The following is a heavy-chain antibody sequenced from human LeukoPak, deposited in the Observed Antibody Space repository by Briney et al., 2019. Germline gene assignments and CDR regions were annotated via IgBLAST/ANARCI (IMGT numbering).Heavy chain of an antibody. Sequence: PGGSLRLSCAASGFTFSSYWMSWVRQAPGKGLEWVANIKQDGSEKYYVDSVKGRFTISRDNAKNSLYLQMNTLRAEDTAVYYCATFCGGDCSLPNDYWGQGTLVTVSS. CDR1: GFTFSSYW. CDR2: IKQDGSEK. V-gene: IGHV3-7*01. D-gene: IGHD2-21*02. CDR3: ATFCGGDCSLPNDY. J-gene: IGHJ4*02.